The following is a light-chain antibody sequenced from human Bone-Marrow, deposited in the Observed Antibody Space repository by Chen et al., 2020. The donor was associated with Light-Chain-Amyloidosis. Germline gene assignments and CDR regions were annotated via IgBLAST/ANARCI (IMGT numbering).Light chain of an antibody. CDR3: QVWDRSSDRPV. CDR1: NIGSTS. J-gene: IGLJ3*02. V-gene: IGLV3-21*02. Sequence: SDVLTQPSSVSVAPGQTATIARGGNNIGSTSVHWYQQTPGQAPLLVVYDDSDRPSGIPERLSGSNSGNTATLTISRVEAGDEADYYCQVWDRSSDRPVFGGGTKLTVL. CDR2: DDS.